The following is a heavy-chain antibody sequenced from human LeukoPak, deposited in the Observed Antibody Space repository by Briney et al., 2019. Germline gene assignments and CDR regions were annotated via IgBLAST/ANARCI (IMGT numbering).Heavy chain of an antibody. D-gene: IGHD2-8*01. CDR1: GITLSNYG. J-gene: IGHJ5*01. CDR2: ISDSGTTE. V-gene: IGHV3-48*04. Sequence: GGSLRLSCAVSGITLSNYGVSWVRQAPGKGLEWVAGISDSGTTEYYADSVKGRFTISRDNAKNSLYLQMNSLTGEDTALYYCARDGTTNRYNWFDSWGQGTLVTVSS. CDR3: ARDGTTNRYNWFDS.